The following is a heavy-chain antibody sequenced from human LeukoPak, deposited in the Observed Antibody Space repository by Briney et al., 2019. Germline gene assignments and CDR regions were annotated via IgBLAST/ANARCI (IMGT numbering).Heavy chain of an antibody. CDR2: ISSSSSYI. CDR3: ARDFVWGSYRPTPGDP. V-gene: IGHV3-21*01. D-gene: IGHD3-16*02. Sequence: PGGSLRLSCAASGFTYISYSMNWVRQAPGKGLEWVSSISSSSSYIYYADSVKGRFTISRDNAKNSLSLQMNSLRAEDTAVYYCARDFVWGSYRPTPGDPWGQGTLVTVSS. J-gene: IGHJ5*02. CDR1: GFTYISYS.